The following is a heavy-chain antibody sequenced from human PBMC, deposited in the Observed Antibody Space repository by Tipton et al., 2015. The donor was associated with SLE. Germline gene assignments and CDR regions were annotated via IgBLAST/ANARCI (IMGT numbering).Heavy chain of an antibody. CDR3: ARQPAAFDI. J-gene: IGHJ3*02. Sequence: TLSLTCTVSGGSISSRGYHWGWIRQPPGKGLEWIGNIYYSGSTYHNPSLKSRVTISVDTSKNQFSLKLSSVTAADTAVYYCARQPAAFDIWGQGTRVTVSS. CDR2: IYYSGST. CDR1: GGSISSRGYH. V-gene: IGHV4-39*01.